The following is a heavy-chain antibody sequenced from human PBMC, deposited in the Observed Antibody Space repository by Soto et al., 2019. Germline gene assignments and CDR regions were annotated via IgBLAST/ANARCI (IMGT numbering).Heavy chain of an antibody. CDR3: AREVGGRYSYFDY. Sequence: QVHLVQSGAEVKQPGASVKVSCKASGYTFTGYYIHWVRQAPGQGLEWMGWINPNTGGTNYAQKFQGRVTMTRDTYFSTAYMELRALRSDDTAVYYCAREVGGRYSYFDYWGKGTLVTVSS. J-gene: IGHJ4*02. CDR1: GYTFTGYY. V-gene: IGHV1-2*02. CDR2: INPNTGGT. D-gene: IGHD1-26*01.